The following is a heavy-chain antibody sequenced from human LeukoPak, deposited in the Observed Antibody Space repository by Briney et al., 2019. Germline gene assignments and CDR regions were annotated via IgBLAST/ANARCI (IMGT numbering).Heavy chain of an antibody. V-gene: IGHV4-39*02. D-gene: IGHD3-3*01. CDR1: GGSISSSSYY. CDR2: IYYSGST. J-gene: IGHJ2*01. Sequence: SETLSLTCTVSGGSISSSSYYWGWIRQPPGKGLEWIGSIYYSGSTYYNPSLKSRVTISVDTSKNQFSLKLSSVTAADTAVYYCARDGVSALNLYSDLWGRGTLVTVSS. CDR3: ARDGVSALNLYSDL.